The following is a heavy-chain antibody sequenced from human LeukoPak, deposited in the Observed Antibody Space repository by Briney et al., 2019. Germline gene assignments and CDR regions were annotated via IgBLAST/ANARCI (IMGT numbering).Heavy chain of an antibody. CDR2: FYYSGST. V-gene: IGHV4-39*07. CDR1: GVSFSSSNSY. J-gene: IGHJ6*03. D-gene: IGHD3-10*01. Sequence: SETLSLTCTVSGVSFSSSNSYWGWIRQPPGKGLEWIGSFYYSGSTYYNPSLKSLVTTSVDTYKNQFSLKLSLVTADGTVLYYCARESYGSQAYDYYCYYIYVLWKGATVIVSS. CDR3: ARESYGSQAYDYYCYYIYV.